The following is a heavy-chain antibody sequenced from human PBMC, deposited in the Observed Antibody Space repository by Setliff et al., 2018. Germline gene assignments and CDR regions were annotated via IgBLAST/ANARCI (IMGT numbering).Heavy chain of an antibody. D-gene: IGHD3-22*01. V-gene: IGHV4-61*09. CDR3: ARDLDYQYYYDSSGRDAFDI. J-gene: IGHJ3*02. Sequence: PSETLSLTCTVSGGSISSGNYYWSWIRQPAGKGLEWIGHIDPSGNTNYSPSLKSRVTISGDTSKNQFSLKVNSVTAADTAVYYCARDLDYQYYYDSSGRDAFDIWGQGTMVTVSS. CDR1: GGSISSGNYY. CDR2: IDPSGNT.